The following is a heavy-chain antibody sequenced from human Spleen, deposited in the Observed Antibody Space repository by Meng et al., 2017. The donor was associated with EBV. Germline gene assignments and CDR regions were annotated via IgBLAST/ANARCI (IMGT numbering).Heavy chain of an antibody. D-gene: IGHD2-15*01. Sequence: VQLRGWGQGLVRPSGTLSLTCAVSRGFITSGDWWSWVRQSPGKGLEWIGGIHHSGGTSYNPSLKSRVTISLDMSKDQFSLRLSSVTAADTAVYYCARAGYHRPASEYWGQGTLVTVSS. CDR1: RGFITSGDW. CDR2: IHHSGGT. CDR3: ARAGYHRPASEY. J-gene: IGHJ4*02. V-gene: IGHV4-4*02.